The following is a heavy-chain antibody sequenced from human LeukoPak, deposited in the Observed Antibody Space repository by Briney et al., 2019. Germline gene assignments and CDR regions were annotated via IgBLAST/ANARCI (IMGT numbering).Heavy chain of an antibody. Sequence: GGSLRLSCAASGFTFSSYSMNWVRQAPGKGLEWVSYISSSSSTIYYADSVKGRFTISRDNAKNSLYLQMNSLRAEDTAVYYCARDPAYSLYSSGWYTRVDAFDIWGQGTMVTVSS. J-gene: IGHJ3*02. CDR2: ISSSSSTI. D-gene: IGHD6-19*01. CDR3: ARDPAYSLYSSGWYTRVDAFDI. V-gene: IGHV3-48*04. CDR1: GFTFSSYS.